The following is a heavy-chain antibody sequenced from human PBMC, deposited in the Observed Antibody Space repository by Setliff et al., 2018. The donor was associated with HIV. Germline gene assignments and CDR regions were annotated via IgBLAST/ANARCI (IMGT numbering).Heavy chain of an antibody. Sequence: ASVKVSCKASGYTFTTYYVHWVRQAPGQGLEWMGILNPSGDSTAYAQQFQGRVTMTTDTSTSTAYMELRSLRSDDTAVYYCARACPPTGYYDFWSGYYFFDYWGQGTLVTVSS. J-gene: IGHJ4*02. CDR1: GYTFTTYY. CDR3: ARACPPTGYYDFWSGYYFFDY. CDR2: LNPSGDST. D-gene: IGHD3-3*01. V-gene: IGHV1-46*01.